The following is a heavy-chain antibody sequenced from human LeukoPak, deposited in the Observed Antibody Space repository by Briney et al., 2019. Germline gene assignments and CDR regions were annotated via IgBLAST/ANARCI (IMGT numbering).Heavy chain of an antibody. CDR1: GGSISSSSYY. V-gene: IGHV4-39*07. D-gene: IGHD3-22*01. J-gene: IGHJ4*02. CDR2: IYYSGNT. Sequence: SETLSLTCTVSGGSISSSSYYWGWIRQPPGKGLEWIGSIYYSGNTYYNPSLKSRVTISVDTSKNQFSLKLSSVTAADTAVYYCAGPQYYDLHFDYWGQGTLVTVSS. CDR3: AGPQYYDLHFDY.